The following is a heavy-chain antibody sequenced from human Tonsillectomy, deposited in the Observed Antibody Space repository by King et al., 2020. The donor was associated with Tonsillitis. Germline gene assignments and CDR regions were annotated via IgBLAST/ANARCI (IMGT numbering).Heavy chain of an antibody. D-gene: IGHD6-19*01. J-gene: IGHJ4*02. CDR2: ISGSGGST. CDR3: AKGAPGIAVAGSAAFDY. V-gene: IGHV3-23*04. Sequence: VQLVESGGDLVQPGGSLRLSCAASGFTFSSYAMSWVRQAPGKGLEWVSTISGSGGSTYYADSVKGRFTISRDNSKNTLYLQMNSLRAEDTAVYYCAKGAPGIAVAGSAAFDYWGQGTLVTVSS. CDR1: GFTFSSYA.